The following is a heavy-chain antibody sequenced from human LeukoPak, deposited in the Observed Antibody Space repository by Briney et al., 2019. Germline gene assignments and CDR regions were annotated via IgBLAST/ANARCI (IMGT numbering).Heavy chain of an antibody. D-gene: IGHD3-22*01. J-gene: IGHJ4*02. CDR1: GGTFSSYA. V-gene: IGHV1-69*05. CDR2: IIPIFGTA. CDR3: ARDCLEDSSGFDY. Sequence: GASVKVSCKASGGTFSSYAINWVRQAPGQGLEWMGGIIPIFGTANYAQKFQGRVTITTDESTSTAYMELSSLRSEDTAVYYCARDCLEDSSGFDYWGQGTLVTVSS.